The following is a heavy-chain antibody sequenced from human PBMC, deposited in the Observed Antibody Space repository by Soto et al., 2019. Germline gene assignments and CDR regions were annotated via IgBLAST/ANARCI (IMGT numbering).Heavy chain of an antibody. CDR3: ARGLILWFGELSRRGGYYYYMDV. J-gene: IGHJ6*03. D-gene: IGHD3-10*01. Sequence: QVQLQQWGAGLLKPSETLSLTCAVYGGSFSGYQWTWIRQTPGKGLEWIGEINDSGNTNYNPSLESRVTILVDTAKKQISLRLSSVTAADTAVYYCARGLILWFGELSRRGGYYYYMDVWGKGTSVTVSS. V-gene: IGHV4-34*01. CDR1: GGSFSGYQ. CDR2: INDSGNT.